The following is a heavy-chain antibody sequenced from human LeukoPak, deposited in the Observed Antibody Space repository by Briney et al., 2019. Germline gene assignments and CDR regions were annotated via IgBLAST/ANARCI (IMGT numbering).Heavy chain of an antibody. CDR1: GFTFSNYW. V-gene: IGHV3-7*01. D-gene: IGHD5-12*01. J-gene: IGHJ4*02. CDR3: VRDGGVSGYDLLDY. CDR2: INQDGSKE. Sequence: GGSLRLSCAASGFTFSNYWMTWVRQAPGKGLEWVAHINQDGSKEYYMDSVKARFTISRDNAKNSLSLQMNSLRAEDAAVYYCVRDGGVSGYDLLDYWGQGTLVTVSS.